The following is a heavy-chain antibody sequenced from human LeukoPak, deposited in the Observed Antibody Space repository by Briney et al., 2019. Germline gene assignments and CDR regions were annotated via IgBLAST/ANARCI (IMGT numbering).Heavy chain of an antibody. D-gene: IGHD5-18*01. CDR1: GGTFSSYA. CDR3: ARSQYSYGYGSGTLFDY. J-gene: IGHJ4*02. V-gene: IGHV1-69*13. Sequence: ASVKVSCKASGGTFSSYAISWVRQAPGQGLEWMGGIIPIFGTANYAQKFQGRVTITADESTSTACMELSSLRSEDTAVYYCARSQYSYGYGSGTLFDYWGQGTLVTVSS. CDR2: IIPIFGTA.